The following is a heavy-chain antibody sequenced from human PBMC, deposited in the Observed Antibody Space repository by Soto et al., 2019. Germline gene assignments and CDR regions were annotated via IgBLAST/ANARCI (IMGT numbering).Heavy chain of an antibody. CDR2: TYYRSKWYN. Sequence: KQSQTLSLTCAISGDSVSSNSAAWNWIRQSPSRGLEWLGRTYYRSKWYNDYAVSVKSRITNNPDTSKNQFSLQLNSVTPEDTAVYYCARDRVTTGDNYYYYYYMDVWGKGTTVTVSS. V-gene: IGHV6-1*01. CDR1: GDSVSSNSAA. CDR3: ARDRVTTGDNYYYYYYMDV. D-gene: IGHD1-1*01. J-gene: IGHJ6*03.